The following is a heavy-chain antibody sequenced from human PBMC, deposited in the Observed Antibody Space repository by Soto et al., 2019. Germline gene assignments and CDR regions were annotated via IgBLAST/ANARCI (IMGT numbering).Heavy chain of an antibody. J-gene: IGHJ5*02. CDR2: ISGSGGST. V-gene: IGHV3-23*01. CDR3: AKYIRKAAGTDWFDP. Sequence: PGGSLRLSCAASGFTFSSYAMSWVRQAPGKGLEWVSAISGSGGSTYYADSVKGRFTISGDNSKNTLYLQMNSLRAEDTAVYYCAKYIRKAAGTDWFDPWGQGTLVTVSS. CDR1: GFTFSSYA. D-gene: IGHD6-13*01.